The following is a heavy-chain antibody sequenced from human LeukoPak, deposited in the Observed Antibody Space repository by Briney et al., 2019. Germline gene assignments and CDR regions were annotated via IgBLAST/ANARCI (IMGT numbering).Heavy chain of an antibody. D-gene: IGHD3-16*02. Sequence: AASVKVSCKASGYTFTGYYMHWVRQAPGQGLEWMGWINPNSGGTNYAQKFQGRVTVTRDTSISTAYMELSRLRSDDTAVYYCAREQGSITFGGVIAGPDYWGQGTLATVSS. CDR1: GYTFTGYY. CDR2: INPNSGGT. V-gene: IGHV1-2*02. J-gene: IGHJ4*02. CDR3: AREQGSITFGGVIAGPDY.